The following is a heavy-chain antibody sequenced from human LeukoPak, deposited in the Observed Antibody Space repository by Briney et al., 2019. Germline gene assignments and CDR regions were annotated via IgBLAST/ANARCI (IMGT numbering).Heavy chain of an antibody. CDR1: GFTFSSYS. CDR2: ISSSSSYI. J-gene: IGHJ4*02. V-gene: IGHV3-21*06. Sequence: GGSLRLSCAASGFTFSSYSMNWVRQAPGKGLEWVSSISSSSSYIYYADSVKGRFTISRDNVKNLLYLQMSSLRDEDTAVYYCDYHGNWGQGTLVTVSS. D-gene: IGHD3-10*01. CDR3: DYHGN.